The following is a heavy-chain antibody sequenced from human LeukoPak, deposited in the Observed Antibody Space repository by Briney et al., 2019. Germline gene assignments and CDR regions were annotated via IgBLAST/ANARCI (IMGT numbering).Heavy chain of an antibody. CDR2: INPNSGGT. J-gene: IGHJ5*02. D-gene: IGHD3-22*01. V-gene: IGHV1-2*02. Sequence: GASVKVSCKTSGYTFTAYYMHWVRQAPGQGLEWMGWINPNSGGTDYAQKFQGRVTMTRDTSISTAYMELSRLRSDDTAVYYCARDYYDSSWFDPWGQGTLVTVSS. CDR1: GYTFTAYY. CDR3: ARDYYDSSWFDP.